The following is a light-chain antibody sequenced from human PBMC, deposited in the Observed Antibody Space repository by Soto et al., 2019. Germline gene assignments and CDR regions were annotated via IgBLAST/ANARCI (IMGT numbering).Light chain of an antibody. J-gene: IGKJ4*01. CDR3: QQRYNWVT. CDR1: QSVSTY. V-gene: IGKV3-11*01. Sequence: EIVLTQSPATLSLSPGERATLSCRASQSVSTYLAWFQQKHGEAPRLLIYDASNRATGIPARFSGSGSGTDFTLTISSLEPEDFAVYYCQQRYNWVTFGGGTKVEIK. CDR2: DAS.